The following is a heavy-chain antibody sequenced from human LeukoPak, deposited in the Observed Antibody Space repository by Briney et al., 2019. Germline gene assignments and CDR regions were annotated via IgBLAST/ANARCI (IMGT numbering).Heavy chain of an antibody. CDR1: GGSVGSGGYY. Sequence: SETLSLTCTVSGGSVGSGGYYWSWIRQPPGGGLEWIGDIYYIRNTDYNPSLKSRVTMSLDPSKNQFSLKLNSVTAADTAVYYCARTQSQSGSYRYYFAYWGQGTLVTVSS. J-gene: IGHJ4*02. CDR3: ARTQSQSGSYRYYFAY. D-gene: IGHD1-26*01. V-gene: IGHV4-61*08. CDR2: IYYIRNT.